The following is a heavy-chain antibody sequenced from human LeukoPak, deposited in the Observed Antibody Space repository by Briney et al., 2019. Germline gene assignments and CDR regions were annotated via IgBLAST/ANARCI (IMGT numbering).Heavy chain of an antibody. CDR1: GFTFSSYG. Sequence: QPGGSLRLSCAASGFTFSSYGMHWVRQAPGKGLEWVAVIWYDGSNKYYADSVKGRFTISRDNSKNTLYLQMNSLRAEDTAVYYCARAGHDYGDYDPFDYWGQGTLVTVSS. D-gene: IGHD4-17*01. J-gene: IGHJ4*02. CDR2: IWYDGSNK. V-gene: IGHV3-33*08. CDR3: ARAGHDYGDYDPFDY.